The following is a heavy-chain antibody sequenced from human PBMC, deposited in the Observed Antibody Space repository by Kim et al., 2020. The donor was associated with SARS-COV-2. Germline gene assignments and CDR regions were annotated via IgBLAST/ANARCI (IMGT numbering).Heavy chain of an antibody. CDR2: IKQDGSEK. J-gene: IGHJ6*02. CDR1: GFTFSSYW. CDR3: ARPYGDYAHYYYYGMDV. D-gene: IGHD4-17*01. Sequence: GGSLRLSCAASGFTFSSYWMSWVRQAPGKGLEWVANIKQDGSEKYYVDSVKGRFTISRDNAKNSLYLQMNSLRAEDTAVYYCARPYGDYAHYYYYGMDVWGQGTTVTVSS. V-gene: IGHV3-7*03.